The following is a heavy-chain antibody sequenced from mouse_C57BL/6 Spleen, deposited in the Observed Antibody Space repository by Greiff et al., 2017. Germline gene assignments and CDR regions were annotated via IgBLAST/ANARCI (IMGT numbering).Heavy chain of an antibody. CDR1: GFTFSSYA. V-gene: IGHV5-9-1*02. D-gene: IGHD2-1*01. Sequence: EVKVVESGEGLVKPGGSLKLSCAASGFTFSSYAMSWVRQTPEKRLEWVAYISSGGDYIYYADTVKGRFTISRDNARNPLYLQMSSLKSEDTAMYYCTREDGNYGYFDYWGQGTTLTVSS. CDR2: ISSGGDYI. J-gene: IGHJ2*01. CDR3: TREDGNYGYFDY.